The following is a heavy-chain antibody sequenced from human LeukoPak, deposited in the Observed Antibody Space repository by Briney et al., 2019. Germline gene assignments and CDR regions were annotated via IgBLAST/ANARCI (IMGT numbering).Heavy chain of an antibody. CDR3: GRIAINENNGMDV. J-gene: IGHJ6*02. V-gene: IGHV3-72*01. CDR2: SRNKASSYTT. CDR1: GFKFSDHY. Sequence: GGSQRLSCAASGFKFSDHYIDWVRQAPGKGLEWVGRSRNKASSYTTEYAASVEGRFTISRDVSESSLYLQMNSLRTEDTDVYYCGRIAINENNGMDVWGQGTTVTVSS. D-gene: IGHD1/OR15-1a*01.